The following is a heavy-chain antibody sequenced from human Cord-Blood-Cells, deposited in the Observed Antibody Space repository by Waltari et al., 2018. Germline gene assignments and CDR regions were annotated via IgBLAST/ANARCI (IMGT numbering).Heavy chain of an antibody. CDR2: IKQDGSEK. J-gene: IGHJ3*02. V-gene: IGHV3-7*01. CDR1: GFTFSSYW. D-gene: IGHD1-26*01. Sequence: EVQLVESGGGLVQPGGSLRLSCAASGFTFSSYWMSWVRQAPGKGLEWVANIKQDGSEKYYVDSVKSRFTISRDNAKNSLYLQMNSLRAEDTAVYYCARSLRRGSYYAFDIWGQGTMVTVSS. CDR3: ARSLRRGSYYAFDI.